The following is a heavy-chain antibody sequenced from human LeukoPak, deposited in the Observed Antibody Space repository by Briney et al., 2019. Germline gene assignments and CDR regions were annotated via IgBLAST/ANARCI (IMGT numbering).Heavy chain of an antibody. CDR2: INHSGST. CDR1: GGSFSGYY. CDR3: AREDYSSRGLDY. D-gene: IGHD6-13*01. Sequence: SETLSLTCAVYGGSFSGYYWSWIRQPPGKGLEWIGEINHSGSTNYNPSLKSRVTISVDTSKNQFSLKLSSVTAADTAVYYCAREDYSSRGLDYWGQGTLVTFSS. V-gene: IGHV4-34*01. J-gene: IGHJ4*02.